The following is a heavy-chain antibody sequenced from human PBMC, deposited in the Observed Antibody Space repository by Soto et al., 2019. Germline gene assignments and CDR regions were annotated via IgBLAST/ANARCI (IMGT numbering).Heavy chain of an antibody. CDR1: GGSISSYY. J-gene: IGHJ5*02. Sequence: SETLSLTCTVSGGSISSYYWSWIRQPPGKGLEWIGYIYYSGSTNYNPSLKSRVTISVDTSKNQFSLKLSSVTAADTAVYYCARVSTVTTRGSRNNWFDPWGQGTLVTVPS. CDR3: ARVSTVTTRGSRNNWFDP. CDR2: IYYSGST. V-gene: IGHV4-59*08. D-gene: IGHD4-17*01.